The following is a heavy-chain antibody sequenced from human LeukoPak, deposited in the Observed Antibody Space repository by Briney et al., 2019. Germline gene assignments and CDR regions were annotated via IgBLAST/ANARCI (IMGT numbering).Heavy chain of an antibody. Sequence: GASVKVSCKASGYTFTSYGISWVRQAPGQGLEWMGWISAYNGNTNYAQKLQGRVTMTTDTSTSTAYMELRSLRSDDTAVYYCVRDIGPYYDFWSATNYFDYWGQGTLVTVSS. J-gene: IGHJ4*02. CDR2: ISAYNGNT. D-gene: IGHD3-3*01. CDR3: VRDIGPYYDFWSATNYFDY. CDR1: GYTFTSYG. V-gene: IGHV1-18*01.